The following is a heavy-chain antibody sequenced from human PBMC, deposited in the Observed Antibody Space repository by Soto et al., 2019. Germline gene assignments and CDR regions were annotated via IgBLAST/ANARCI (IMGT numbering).Heavy chain of an antibody. CDR1: GGSFSGYY. CDR2: INHSGST. V-gene: IGHV4-34*01. J-gene: IGHJ6*02. Sequence: PSETLSLTCAVYGGSFSGYYWSWIRQPPGKGLEWIGEINHSGSTNYNPSLKSRVTISVDTSKNQFSLKLSSVTAADTAVYYCARGVDIVATILYFYYYGMDVWGQGTTVTVSS. CDR3: ARGVDIVATILYFYYYGMDV. D-gene: IGHD5-12*01.